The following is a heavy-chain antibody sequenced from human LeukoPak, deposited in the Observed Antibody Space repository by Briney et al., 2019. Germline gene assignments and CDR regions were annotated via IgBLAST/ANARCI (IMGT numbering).Heavy chain of an antibody. CDR2: IKQDGSEK. CDR3: AKPRTSITGTGDYFDY. V-gene: IGHV3-7*01. D-gene: IGHD1-7*01. J-gene: IGHJ4*02. CDR1: GFTFSSYW. Sequence: GGSLRLSCAASGFTFSSYWMSWVRQAPGKGLEWVANIKQDGSEKYYVDSVKGRFTISRDNAKNSLYLQMNSLRAEDTAVYYCAKPRTSITGTGDYFDYWGQGTLVTVSS.